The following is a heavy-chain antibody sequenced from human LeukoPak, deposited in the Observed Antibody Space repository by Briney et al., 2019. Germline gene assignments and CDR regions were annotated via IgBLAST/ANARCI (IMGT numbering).Heavy chain of an antibody. Sequence: SETLSLTCTVSGGSISSYYWSWIRQPPGKGLEWIGYVYYSGSTNYNPSLKSRVTISVDTSKNQFSLKLSSVTAADTAVYYCASGVPDYDSSGYYLYYWGQGTLVTVSS. J-gene: IGHJ4*02. CDR3: ASGVPDYDSSGYYLYY. CDR1: GGSISSYY. D-gene: IGHD3-22*01. CDR2: VYYSGST. V-gene: IGHV4-59*08.